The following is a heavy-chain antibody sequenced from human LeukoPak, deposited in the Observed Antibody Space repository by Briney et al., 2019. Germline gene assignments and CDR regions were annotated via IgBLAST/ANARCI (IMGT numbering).Heavy chain of an antibody. D-gene: IGHD3-10*01. CDR2: MNPNSGNT. Sequence: GASVKVSCKASGYTFTSYDINWVRQATGQGLEWMGWMNPNSGNTGYAQKFQGRVTMTRNTSISTAYMELSSLRSEDTAVYYCARGSFLPESYYGSGSYPGPNWFDPWGQGTLVTVSS. J-gene: IGHJ5*02. CDR3: ARGSFLPESYYGSGSYPGPNWFDP. V-gene: IGHV1-8*01. CDR1: GYTFTSYD.